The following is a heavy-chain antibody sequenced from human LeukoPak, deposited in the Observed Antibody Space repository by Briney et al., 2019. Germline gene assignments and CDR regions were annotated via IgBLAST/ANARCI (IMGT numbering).Heavy chain of an antibody. CDR3: ATTMVRGVTNKLGY. CDR2: ISGSGGST. J-gene: IGHJ4*02. V-gene: IGHV3-23*01. Sequence: GGSLRLSCAASGFTFSNYEMHWVRQAPGKGLEWVSAISGSGGSTYYADSVKGRFTISRDNSKNTLYLQMNSLRAEDTAVYYCATTMVRGVTNKLGYWGQGTLVTVSS. CDR1: GFTFSNYE. D-gene: IGHD3-10*01.